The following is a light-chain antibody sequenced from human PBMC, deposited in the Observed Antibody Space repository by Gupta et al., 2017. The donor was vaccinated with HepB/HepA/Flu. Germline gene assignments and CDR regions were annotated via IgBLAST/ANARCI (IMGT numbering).Light chain of an antibody. CDR1: QSISIY. CDR2: DAS. V-gene: IGKV3-11*01. J-gene: IGKJ4*01. Sequence: IVLTQSPATLSLSPGERATLACRASQSISIYLAWYQQKPGQAPRLLISDASNSATGIPARFSGSGSVTDFTLTIGSLEPEDFAVYYCHQRNNCPLTFGGGTKVEIK. CDR3: HQRNNCPLT.